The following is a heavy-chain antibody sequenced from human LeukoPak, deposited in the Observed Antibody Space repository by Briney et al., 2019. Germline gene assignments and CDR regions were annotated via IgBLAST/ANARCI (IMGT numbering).Heavy chain of an antibody. Sequence: SETLSLTCAVYGGSFSGYYWSWIRQPPGKGLEWIGEINHSGSTNYNPSLKSRVTISVDTSKNQFSLKLSSVTAEDTAVYYCARNQHDTTGYDYWGQGTLVTVSS. CDR1: GGSFSGYY. D-gene: IGHD3-22*01. CDR2: INHSGST. V-gene: IGHV4-34*01. J-gene: IGHJ4*02. CDR3: ARNQHDTTGYDY.